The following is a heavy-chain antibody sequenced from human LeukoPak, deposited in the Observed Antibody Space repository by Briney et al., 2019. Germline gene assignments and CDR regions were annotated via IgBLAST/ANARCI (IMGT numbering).Heavy chain of an antibody. CDR3: ARVGGSYYGSSFGYYFDY. Sequence: PSETLSLTCTVSGDSISSVSYYWSWIRQPPGKGLAWIGSIYYSGSTYYNPSLKSRVTISVDTSKNQFSLKLSSVTAADTAVYYCARVGGSYYGSSFGYYFDYWGQGTLVTVSS. D-gene: IGHD1-26*01. J-gene: IGHJ4*02. CDR2: IYYSGST. V-gene: IGHV4-39*07. CDR1: GDSISSVSYY.